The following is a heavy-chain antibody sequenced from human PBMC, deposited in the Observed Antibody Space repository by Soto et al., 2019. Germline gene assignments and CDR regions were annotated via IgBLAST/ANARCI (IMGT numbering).Heavy chain of an antibody. D-gene: IGHD3-3*01. V-gene: IGHV5-51*01. Sequence: GESLKISCRGSGYDFNTNWFGWVRQLPGRGLEWVGIMYPGDSDTRYNPSLQGHVTLSVDVTVSAAFLQWRSLETSDTGMYFCARLPRDCNKTSCYYADHWGQGTQVTVSS. J-gene: IGHJ4*02. CDR3: ARLPRDCNKTSCYYADH. CDR2: MYPGDSDT. CDR1: GYDFNTNW.